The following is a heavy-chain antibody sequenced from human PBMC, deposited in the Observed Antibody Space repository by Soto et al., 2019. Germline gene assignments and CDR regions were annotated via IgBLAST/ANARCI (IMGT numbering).Heavy chain of an antibody. V-gene: IGHV4-59*08. J-gene: IGHJ4*02. CDR3: ARQSVGPYGSGSHFDY. Sequence: QVQLQESGPGLVKPSETLSLTCTVSGGSISSYYWSWTQQPPGKGLEWIGYIYYSGSTNYNPSLKSRVTISVDTSKNQFSLKLSSVTAADTAVYYCARQSVGPYGSGSHFDYWGQGTLVTVSS. CDR2: IYYSGST. D-gene: IGHD3-10*01. CDR1: GGSISSYY.